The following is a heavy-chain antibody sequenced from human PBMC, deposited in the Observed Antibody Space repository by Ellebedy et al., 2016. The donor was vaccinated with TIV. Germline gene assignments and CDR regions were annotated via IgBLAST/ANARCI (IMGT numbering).Heavy chain of an antibody. CDR1: GYTFTTYD. CDR3: ARGNSGYDF. J-gene: IGHJ4*02. Sequence: AASVKVSCKASGYTFTTYDINWARQASGQGLEWMGYMNPNSGNTGYAQMFQGRVTITRDTSISTAYMELSSLRFEDTAVYYCARGNSGYDFWGQGTLVTVSS. D-gene: IGHD5-12*01. V-gene: IGHV1-8*03. CDR2: MNPNSGNT.